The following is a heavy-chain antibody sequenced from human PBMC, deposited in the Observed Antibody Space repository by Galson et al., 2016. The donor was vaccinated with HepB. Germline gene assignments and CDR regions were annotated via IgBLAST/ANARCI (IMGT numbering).Heavy chain of an antibody. CDR1: GYTFSSYA. CDR3: ARDQDGSGNYANARLDY. D-gene: IGHD3-10*01. Sequence: SVKVSCKASGYTFSSYAMNWVRQAPGQGLEWMGWITTNTVQPTSVQGFPGRFVFSFDTSVSTAYLEISSLKVEDSAVYYCARDQDGSGNYANARLDYWGQGTLVTVAS. J-gene: IGHJ4*02. CDR2: ITTNTVQP. V-gene: IGHV7-4-1*02.